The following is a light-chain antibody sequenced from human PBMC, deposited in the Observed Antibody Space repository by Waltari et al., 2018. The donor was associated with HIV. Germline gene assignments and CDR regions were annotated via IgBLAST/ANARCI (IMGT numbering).Light chain of an antibody. CDR2: GAF. J-gene: IGKJ4*01. V-gene: IGKV1-39*01. CDR3: QQSYKIPLI. Sequence: DIQMTQSPSSLSASVGDRVTITCRSSQTISTYINWYQQKPGKAPTLLIYGAFSLQSGVPSGFSGSGSGTDFTLTITSLQPEDFATYYCQQSYKIPLIFGGGTKVEL. CDR1: QTISTY.